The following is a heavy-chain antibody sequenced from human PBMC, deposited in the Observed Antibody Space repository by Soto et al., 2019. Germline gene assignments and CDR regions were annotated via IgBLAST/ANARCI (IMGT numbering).Heavy chain of an antibody. CDR2: ITTSGDVI. V-gene: IGHV3-48*03. CDR1: GFTFSSYE. D-gene: IGHD2-21*01. Sequence: GGSLRLSCAASGFTFSSYEMNWVRQAPGKGLEWISYITTSGDVIYSADSVKGRFAVSRDNTMNSLYLQMSSLRAEDTAVYYCARESIGCGGDCLDYWGQGTLVTVSS. CDR3: ARESIGCGGDCLDY. J-gene: IGHJ4*02.